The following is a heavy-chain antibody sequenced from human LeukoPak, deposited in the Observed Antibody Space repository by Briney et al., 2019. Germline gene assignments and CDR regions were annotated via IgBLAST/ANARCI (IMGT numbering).Heavy chain of an antibody. CDR1: GGTFSSYA. D-gene: IGHD3-22*01. CDR2: IIPILGIA. J-gene: IGHJ3*02. Sequence: SVKVSCKASGGTFSSYAISWVRQAPGQGLEWMGRIIPILGIANYAQKFQGRVTITADKSTSTAYMELSSLRSEDTAVYYCASDYYDSSGSSRAFDIWGQGTMVTVSS. CDR3: ASDYYDSSGSSRAFDI. V-gene: IGHV1-69*04.